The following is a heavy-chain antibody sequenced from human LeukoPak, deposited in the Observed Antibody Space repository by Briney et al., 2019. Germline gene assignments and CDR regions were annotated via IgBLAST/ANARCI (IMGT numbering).Heavy chain of an antibody. D-gene: IGHD4-23*01. V-gene: IGHV3-53*01. Sequence: GGSLRLSCAASGFTVSSNYMNWVRQAPGKGLEWVSVIYSGGTTYYAESVKGRFTISRDNSKNTLYLQMNSLRAEDTAVYYCARGPLVTNYYYYGMDVWGQGTTVTVSS. CDR1: GFTVSSNY. J-gene: IGHJ6*02. CDR2: IYSGGTT. CDR3: ARGPLVTNYYYYGMDV.